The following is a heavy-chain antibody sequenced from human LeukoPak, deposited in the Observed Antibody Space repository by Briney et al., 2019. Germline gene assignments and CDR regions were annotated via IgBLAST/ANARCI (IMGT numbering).Heavy chain of an antibody. Sequence: SETLSLTCTVSGGSLSSGGYYWSWIRQHPGKGLEWIGYIYYSGSTYYNPSLKSRLTLSVDTSKNQLSLKLSSVTAADTAVYYCATYSGSYGINFWGQGTLVTVSS. CDR1: GGSLSSGGYY. CDR2: IYYSGST. D-gene: IGHD1-26*01. J-gene: IGHJ4*02. CDR3: ATYSGSYGINF. V-gene: IGHV4-31*03.